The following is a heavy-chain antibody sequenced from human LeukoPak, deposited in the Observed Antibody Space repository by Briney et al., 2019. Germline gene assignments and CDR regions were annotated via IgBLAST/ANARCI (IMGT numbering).Heavy chain of an antibody. Sequence: PGGSLRFSCAASGFTVSSNYMSWVRQAPGKGLEWVSVIYSGGSTYYADSVKGRFTISRDNSKNTLYLQMNSLRAEDTAVYYCARDRGEQWLDQGHYYYYGMDVWGQGTTVTVSS. CDR1: GFTVSSNY. CDR3: ARDRGEQWLDQGHYYYYGMDV. V-gene: IGHV3-66*02. CDR2: IYSGGST. D-gene: IGHD6-19*01. J-gene: IGHJ6*02.